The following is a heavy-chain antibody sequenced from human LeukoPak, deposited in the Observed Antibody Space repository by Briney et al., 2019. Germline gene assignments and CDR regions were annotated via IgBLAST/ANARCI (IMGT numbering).Heavy chain of an antibody. CDR2: TYYRSRWYN. V-gene: IGHV6-1*01. D-gene: IGHD6-13*01. CDR1: GDSVSSNSAA. Sequence: SQTLSLTCAISGDSVSSNSAAWKWIRQSPSRGLEWLGRTYYRSRWYNNYAVSVESRITINPDTSKNQFSLQLNFVTPEDTAVYYCAREDEVGSTWCHLDYWGQGTLVTVSS. J-gene: IGHJ4*02. CDR3: AREDEVGSTWCHLDY.